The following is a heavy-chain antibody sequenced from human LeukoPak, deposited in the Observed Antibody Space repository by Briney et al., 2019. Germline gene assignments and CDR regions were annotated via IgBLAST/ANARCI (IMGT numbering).Heavy chain of an antibody. J-gene: IGHJ6*03. CDR3: ARRGSVGALRGYYYYMDV. CDR2: IYYSGST. CDR1: GGSISSSSYY. V-gene: IGHV4-39*07. Sequence: SETLSLTCTVSGGSISSSSYYWGWIRQPPGKGLEWIGSIYYSGSTYYNPSLKSRVTISVDTSKNQFSLKLSSVTAADTAVYYCARRGSVGALRGYYYYMDVWGKGTTVTISS. D-gene: IGHD1-26*01.